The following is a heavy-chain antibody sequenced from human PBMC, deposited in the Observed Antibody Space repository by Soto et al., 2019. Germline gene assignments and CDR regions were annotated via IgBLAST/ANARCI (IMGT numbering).Heavy chain of an antibody. D-gene: IGHD3-3*01. CDR1: GFTVSSNY. CDR3: ARFGVVEGAYFDY. Sequence: EVQLVESGGGLVQPGGSLRLSCAASGFTVSSNYMSWVRQAPGKGLEWVSVLYSGGSTYYADSVKGRFTISRDNSKNTLYLQMNSLRAEDTAVYYCARFGVVEGAYFDYWGQGTLVTVSS. J-gene: IGHJ4*02. CDR2: LYSGGST. V-gene: IGHV3-66*01.